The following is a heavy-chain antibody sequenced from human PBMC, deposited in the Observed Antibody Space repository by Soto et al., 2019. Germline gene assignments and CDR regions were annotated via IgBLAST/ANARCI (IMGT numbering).Heavy chain of an antibody. Sequence: GGSLRLSCAASGFTFSSYSMNWVRQAPGKGLEWVSYISSSSSTIYYADSVKGRFTISRDNAKNSLYLQMNSLRDEDTAVYYCARVEVVMVYSYGYEGDYFDYWGQGTLVTVSS. CDR3: ARVEVVMVYSYGYEGDYFDY. D-gene: IGHD5-18*01. V-gene: IGHV3-48*02. J-gene: IGHJ4*02. CDR2: ISSSSSTI. CDR1: GFTFSSYS.